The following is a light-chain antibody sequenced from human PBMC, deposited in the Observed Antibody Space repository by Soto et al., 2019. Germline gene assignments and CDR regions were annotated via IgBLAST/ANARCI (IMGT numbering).Light chain of an antibody. CDR1: QDISNY. J-gene: IGKJ5*01. CDR3: LHHHNFPIT. CDR2: DAS. V-gene: IGKV1-17*03. Sequence: DIQMTQSPSSLSASVGDRVTITCRASQDISNYLAWYQQKPGQVPKRLIYDASVLQPGVSSRFSGSGSGTDFTLTISSLQPEDFATYYCLHHHNFPITFGQGTRLEI.